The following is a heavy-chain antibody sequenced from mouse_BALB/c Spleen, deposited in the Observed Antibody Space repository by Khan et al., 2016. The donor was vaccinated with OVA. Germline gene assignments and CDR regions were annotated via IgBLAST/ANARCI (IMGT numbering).Heavy chain of an antibody. CDR2: IFPGSGTP. CDR1: GYTFTDYI. D-gene: IGHD2-14*01. J-gene: IGHJ3*01. Sequence: VQLQESGPELVKPGASLKVSCKASGYTFTDYIIGWVKQSTRQGLEWIGDIFPGSGTPYYNEKFKDKATLTADKSSNTAYMQLSSLTSEDSAVYFGSRGGYSAFAYWGQGTLVTVSA. CDR3: SRGGYSAFAY. V-gene: IGHV1-77*01.